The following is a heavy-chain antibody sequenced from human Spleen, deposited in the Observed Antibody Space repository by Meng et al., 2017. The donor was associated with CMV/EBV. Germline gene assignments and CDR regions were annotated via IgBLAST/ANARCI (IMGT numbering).Heavy chain of an antibody. CDR3: ARDDWGYYYYGMDV. CDR2: INHSGST. CDR1: GGSFSGYY. Sequence: SETLSLTCAVYGGSFSGYYWSWIRQPPGKGLEWIGEINHSGSTNYNPPLKSRVTISVDTSKNQFSLKLSSVTAADTAVYYCARDDWGYYYYGMDVWGQGTTVTVSS. V-gene: IGHV4-34*01. J-gene: IGHJ6*02. D-gene: IGHD7-27*01.